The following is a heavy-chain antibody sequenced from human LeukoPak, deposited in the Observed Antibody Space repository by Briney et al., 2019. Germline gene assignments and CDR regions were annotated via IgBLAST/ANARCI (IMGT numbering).Heavy chain of an antibody. CDR1: GGTFSSYA. J-gene: IGHJ4*02. V-gene: IGHV1-69*04. D-gene: IGHD3-22*01. CDR2: IIPILGIA. CDR3: ARGDDSGFDY. Sequence: ASVKVSCKASGGTFSSYAISWVRQAPGQGLEWMGRIIPILGIANYAQKFQGRVTITADKSTSTAYMKLSSLRSEDTAVYYCARGDDSGFDYWGQGTLVTVSS.